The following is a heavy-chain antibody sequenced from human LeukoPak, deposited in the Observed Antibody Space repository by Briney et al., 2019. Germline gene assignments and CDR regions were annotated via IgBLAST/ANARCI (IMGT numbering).Heavy chain of an antibody. CDR3: ARDMDYYGSGSYYNSRWFDP. D-gene: IGHD3-10*01. CDR2: TYYRSKCYN. V-gene: IGHV6-1*01. CDR1: GDSVSNNSVA. Sequence: SQTLSLTCAISGDSVSNNSVAWNWIRHSPSRGLEWLGGTYYRSKCYNDYAVSVKSRITINPETAKNQFSLQLNSVTPEDTAVYYCARDMDYYGSGSYYNSRWFDPWGQGTLVTVSS. J-gene: IGHJ5*02.